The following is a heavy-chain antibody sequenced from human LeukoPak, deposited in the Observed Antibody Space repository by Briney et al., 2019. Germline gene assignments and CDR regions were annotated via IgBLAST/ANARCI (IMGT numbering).Heavy chain of an antibody. V-gene: IGHV3-49*03. Sequence: GRSLRLSCTASGFTFGDYAMSWFRQAPGKGLEWVGFIRSKAYGGTTEYAASVKGRFTISRDDSKSIAYLQMNSLKTEDTAVYYCTRESDGGYYYYYGMDVWGQGTTVTVSS. CDR1: GFTFGDYA. CDR3: TRESDGGYYYYYGMDV. CDR2: IRSKAYGGTT. D-gene: IGHD3-16*01. J-gene: IGHJ6*02.